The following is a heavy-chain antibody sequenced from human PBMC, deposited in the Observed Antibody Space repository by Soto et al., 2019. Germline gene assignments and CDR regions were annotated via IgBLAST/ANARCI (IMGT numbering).Heavy chain of an antibody. Sequence: EVQLLESGGGLVQPGGSLRLSCAASGFTFSTYALTWVRQAPGKGLEWVSSIGTHADTTYYVDSVKGRFSISRDNSKNTVYLQMSSLSAEDTAGYYCARPYVEVAVNDAFDIWGRGTRVTVSS. CDR3: ARPYVEVAVNDAFDI. D-gene: IGHD3-16*01. CDR1: GFTFSTYA. CDR2: IGTHADTT. V-gene: IGHV3-23*01. J-gene: IGHJ3*02.